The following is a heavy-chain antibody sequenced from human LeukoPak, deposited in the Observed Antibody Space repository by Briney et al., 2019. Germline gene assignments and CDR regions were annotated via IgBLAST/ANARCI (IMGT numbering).Heavy chain of an antibody. CDR1: GFPFDEHA. J-gene: IGHJ3*01. CDR2: ISYSSETI. CDR3: AKDRGGGSQLGDAYDV. V-gene: IGHV3-9*01. Sequence: GGSLRLSCAASGFPFDEHAMHWVRQAPGKGLEGVSGISYSSETIGYVDSVKGRFTISRDNVRKSLYLQMNSLRIEDTALYYCAKDRGGGSQLGDAYDVWGQGTMVSVSS. D-gene: IGHD5-24*01.